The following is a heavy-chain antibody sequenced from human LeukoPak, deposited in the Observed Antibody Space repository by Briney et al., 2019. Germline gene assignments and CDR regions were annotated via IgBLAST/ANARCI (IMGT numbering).Heavy chain of an antibody. Sequence: SETLSLTCAVYGGSFSGYYWSWIRQPPGKGLEWIGEINHSGSTNYNPFLKSRVTISLDTSKNQFSLSLTSVTAADTAVYYCAGYYDSGGYFVTEYFQHWGQGTLVTVSS. V-gene: IGHV4-34*01. J-gene: IGHJ1*01. D-gene: IGHD3-22*01. CDR2: INHSGST. CDR3: AGYYDSGGYFVTEYFQH. CDR1: GGSFSGYY.